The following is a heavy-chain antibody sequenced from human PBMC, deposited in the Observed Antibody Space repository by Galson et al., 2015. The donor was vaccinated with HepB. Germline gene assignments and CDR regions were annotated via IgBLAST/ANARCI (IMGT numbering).Heavy chain of an antibody. CDR2: ISYDGSNK. V-gene: IGHV3-30*18. CDR3: AKDQGSGWYSDFDY. J-gene: IGHJ4*02. CDR1: GFTFSSYG. D-gene: IGHD6-19*01. Sequence: LRLSCAASGFTFSSYGMHWVRQAPGKGLEWVAVISYDGSNKYYADSVKGRFTISRDNSKNTLYLQMNSLRAEDTAVYYCAKDQGSGWYSDFDYWGQGTLVTVSS.